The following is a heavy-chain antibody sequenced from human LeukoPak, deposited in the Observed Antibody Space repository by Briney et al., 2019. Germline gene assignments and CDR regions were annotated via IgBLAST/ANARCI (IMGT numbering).Heavy chain of an antibody. D-gene: IGHD3-9*01. CDR3: ARDATQYLRYGYFDS. V-gene: IGHV3-21*01. Sequence: SFINNVASHIYYADSVRGRFTISRDNAKNSVSLQMNNLRAEDTAVYYCARDATQYLRYGYFDSWGQGILVTVSS. J-gene: IGHJ4*02. CDR2: INNVASHI.